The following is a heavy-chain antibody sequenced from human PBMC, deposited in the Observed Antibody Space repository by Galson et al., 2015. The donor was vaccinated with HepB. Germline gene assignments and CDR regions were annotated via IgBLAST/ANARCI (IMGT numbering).Heavy chain of an antibody. D-gene: IGHD6-13*01. CDR1: GYTFFNYG. V-gene: IGHV1-18*01. Sequence: SVKVSCKASGYTFFNYGITWVRQAPGQGLEWVGWISTCNGDTKFAQSLHDRITLTTDTSTSTVYMELRSLRSDDTAVYYCARDLNSWLKTDYWGQGTLVTVSS. CDR2: ISTCNGDT. CDR3: ARDLNSWLKTDY. J-gene: IGHJ4*02.